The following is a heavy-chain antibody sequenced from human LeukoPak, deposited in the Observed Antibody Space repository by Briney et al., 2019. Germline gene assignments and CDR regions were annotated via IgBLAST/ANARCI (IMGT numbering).Heavy chain of an antibody. V-gene: IGHV3-30-3*01. D-gene: IGHD5-18*01. CDR3: ARDTWALKRGYSYGYVGYFDY. Sequence: GGSLRLSCAASGFTFSSYAMHWVRLAPGKGLEWVAVISHDGSNKYYADSVKGRFTISRDNSKNTLYLQMNSLRAEDTAVYYCARDTWALKRGYSYGYVGYFDYWGQGTLVTVSS. CDR2: ISHDGSNK. CDR1: GFTFSSYA. J-gene: IGHJ4*02.